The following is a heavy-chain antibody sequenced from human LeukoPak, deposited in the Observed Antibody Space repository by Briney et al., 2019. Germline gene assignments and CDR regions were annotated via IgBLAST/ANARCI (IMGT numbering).Heavy chain of an antibody. CDR3: AKESGALGAPLYDY. D-gene: IGHD4/OR15-4a*01. CDR2: ISGNGGGT. J-gene: IGHJ4*02. CDR1: GFIFRNYA. Sequence: GGSLRLSCGASGFIFRNYAMSWVRQAPGEGLEWVSGISGNGGGTYYADSVKGRFTISRDNSKNMLHLQMNSLRAEDTAVYYCAKESGALGAPLYDYWGQGILVTGSS. V-gene: IGHV3-23*01.